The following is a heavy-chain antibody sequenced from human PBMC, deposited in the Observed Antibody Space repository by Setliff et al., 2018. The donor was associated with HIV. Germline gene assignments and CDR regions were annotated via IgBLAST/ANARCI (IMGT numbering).Heavy chain of an antibody. CDR2: IRSKAYSGTT. V-gene: IGHV3-49*04. CDR3: ARGGRGDSYYYYMDV. J-gene: IGHJ6*03. CDR1: GSRFGDYA. Sequence: GESLKISCTASGSRFGDYALTWVRQAPGKGLEWVGFIRSKAYSGTTEYAASVKGRFIISRDDSGNIAYLQMNTLTTEDTALYYCARGGRGDSYYYYMDVWGKGTTVTV. D-gene: IGHD3-10*01.